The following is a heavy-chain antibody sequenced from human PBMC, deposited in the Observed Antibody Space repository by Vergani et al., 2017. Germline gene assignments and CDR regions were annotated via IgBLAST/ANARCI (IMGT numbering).Heavy chain of an antibody. CDR2: IIPSFGTA. D-gene: IGHD3-22*01. V-gene: IGHV1-69*01. J-gene: IGHJ4*02. CDR3: ARGGGEYYDSSGYSAHY. Sequence: QVQLVQSGAEVKKPGSSVKVSCKASGGTFSSYAISWVRQAPGQGLEWMGGIIPSFGTANYAQKFEGRVTITADESTSTAYMELSSLRSEDTAVYYCARGGGEYYDSSGYSAHYWGQGTLVTVSS. CDR1: GGTFSSYA.